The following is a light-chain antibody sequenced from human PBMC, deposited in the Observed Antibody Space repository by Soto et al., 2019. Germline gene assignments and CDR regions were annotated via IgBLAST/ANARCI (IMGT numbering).Light chain of an antibody. CDR3: QQYLSYPYT. V-gene: IGKV1-8*01. Sequence: AIRMTQSPGSFSESPGDRVTITCRASQGISSYLAWYQQKPGKAPKLLIFAAATLQRGAPARFSGSGSGTDFTLTISRLQSEDFATYYCQQYLSYPYTFGQGTKLEI. J-gene: IGKJ2*01. CDR2: AAA. CDR1: QGISSY.